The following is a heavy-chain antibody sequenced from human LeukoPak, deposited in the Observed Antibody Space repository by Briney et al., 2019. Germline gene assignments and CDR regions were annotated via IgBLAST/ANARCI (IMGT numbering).Heavy chain of an antibody. CDR2: IYTSGST. CDR3: ARELFHDYSNHVGAFDI. D-gene: IGHD4-11*01. Sequence: SETLSLTCTVSGGSISSGSYYWSWIRQPAGKGLEWIGRIYTSGSTNYNPSLKSRVTISVDTSKNQFSLKLSSVTAADTAVYYCARELFHDYSNHVGAFDIWGQGTMVTVSS. CDR1: GGSISSGSYY. J-gene: IGHJ3*02. V-gene: IGHV4-61*02.